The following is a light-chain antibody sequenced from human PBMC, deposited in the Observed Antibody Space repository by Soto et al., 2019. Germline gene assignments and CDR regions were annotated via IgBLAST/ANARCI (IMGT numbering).Light chain of an antibody. CDR3: QQYDNYPPT. CDR1: QGIGSS. CDR2: AAS. Sequence: AIRMTQSPSSFSASTGDRVTITCRASQGIGSSLAWYQQRQGNVSKVLIYAASTLQSRVPSRFSVSGSGTDFTLTISGLHSQDFSTYYCQQYDNYPPTFGQGTQVDIK. J-gene: IGKJ1*01. V-gene: IGKV1-8*01.